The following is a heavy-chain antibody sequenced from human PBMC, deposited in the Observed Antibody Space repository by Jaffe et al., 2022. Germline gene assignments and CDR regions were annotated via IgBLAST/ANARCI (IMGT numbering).Heavy chain of an antibody. D-gene: IGHD3-3*01. CDR3: NSFKEYDFWSGYSSAY. V-gene: IGHV3-73*02. CDR1: GFTFSGSA. J-gene: IGHJ4*02. Sequence: EVQLVESGGGLVQPGGSLKLSCAASGFTFSGSAMHWVRQASGKGLEWVGRIRSKANSYATAYAASVKGRFTISRDDSKNTAYLQMNSLKTEDTAVYYCNSFKEYDFWSGYSSAYWGQGTLVTVSS. CDR2: IRSKANSYAT.